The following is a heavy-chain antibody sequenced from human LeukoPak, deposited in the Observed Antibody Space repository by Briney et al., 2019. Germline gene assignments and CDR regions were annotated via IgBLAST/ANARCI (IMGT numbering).Heavy chain of an antibody. CDR1: GFTFSSYS. J-gene: IGHJ4*02. CDR3: ARDPPGITGTPYYFDY. D-gene: IGHD1-20*01. Sequence: GGSLRLSCAASGFTFSSYSMNWVRQAPGKGLEWVSSVSSSSSYIYYADSVKGRFTISRDNAKNSLSLQMNSLRAEDTAVYYCARDPPGITGTPYYFDYWGRGTLVTVSS. CDR2: VSSSSSYI. V-gene: IGHV3-21*01.